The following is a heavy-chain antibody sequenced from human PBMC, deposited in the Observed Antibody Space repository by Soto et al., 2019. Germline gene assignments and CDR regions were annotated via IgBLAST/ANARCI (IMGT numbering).Heavy chain of an antibody. CDR2: ISYDGSNK. J-gene: IGHJ4*02. D-gene: IGHD2-15*01. CDR3: AKDGAGYCSGGSCYSFDY. Sequence: QVQLVESGGGVVQPGRSLRLSCAASGFTFSSYGMHWVRQAPGKGLEWVAVISYDGSNKYYADSVKGRFTISRDNSKNTLYLQMTSLRAEDTAVYYCAKDGAGYCSGGSCYSFDYWGQGTLVTVSS. V-gene: IGHV3-30*18. CDR1: GFTFSSYG.